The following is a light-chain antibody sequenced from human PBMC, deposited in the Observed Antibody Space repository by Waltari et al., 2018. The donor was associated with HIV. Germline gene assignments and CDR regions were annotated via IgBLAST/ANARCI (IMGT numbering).Light chain of an antibody. Sequence: QSALTQPPSASGSPGQSVTISCTGTNSDVGGYNYVSWYQQRPGKAPKLMIFEVIKRPWWVRGRFSGSRSGNTASLTVSGLQADDEADYYCGSFVGSNSHYVFGTGTKVTVL. J-gene: IGLJ1*01. CDR1: NSDVGGYNY. CDR2: EVI. CDR3: GSFVGSNSHYV. V-gene: IGLV2-8*01.